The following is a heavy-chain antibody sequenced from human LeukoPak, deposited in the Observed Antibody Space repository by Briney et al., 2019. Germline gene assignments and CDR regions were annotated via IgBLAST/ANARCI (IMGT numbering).Heavy chain of an antibody. CDR1: GGSFSGYY. CDR2: INHSGST. J-gene: IGHJ3*02. CDR3: ARGRFNVLRYFDWAHAFDI. D-gene: IGHD3-9*01. V-gene: IGHV4-34*01. Sequence: SETLSLTCAVYGGSFSGYYWSWIRQPPGKGLEWIGEINHSGSTNYNPSLTSRVTISVDTSKNTFSMKLSSVTAADTAVYYCARGRFNVLRYFDWAHAFDIWGQGTMVTVSS.